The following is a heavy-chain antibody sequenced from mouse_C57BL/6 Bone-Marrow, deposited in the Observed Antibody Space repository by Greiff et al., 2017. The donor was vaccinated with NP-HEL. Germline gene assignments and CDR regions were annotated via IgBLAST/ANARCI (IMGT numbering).Heavy chain of an antibody. Sequence: QVQLQQPGAELVKPGASVKMSCKASGYTFTSYWITWVKQRPGQGLEWIGDIYPGSGSTNYNEKFKSKATLTVDTSSSTAYMQISSLTSEDSAVYYCARTTMITTRSVRYAMDYWGQGTSVTVSS. CDR2: IYPGSGST. CDR3: ARTTMITTRSVRYAMDY. CDR1: GYTFTSYW. D-gene: IGHD2-4*01. V-gene: IGHV1-55*01. J-gene: IGHJ4*01.